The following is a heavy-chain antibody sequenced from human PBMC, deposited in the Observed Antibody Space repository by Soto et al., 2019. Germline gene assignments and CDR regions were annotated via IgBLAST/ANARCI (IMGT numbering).Heavy chain of an antibody. CDR1: GFTFSSYS. J-gene: IGHJ3*02. CDR3: ARDRVATIIGVMVSGDAFDI. CDR2: ISSSSCYI. Sequence: GGSLRLSCAASGFTFSSYSMNWVRQAPGKGLEWVSSISSSSCYIYYADSVKGRFTISRDNAKNSLYLQMNSLRAEDTAVYYCARDRVATIIGVMVSGDAFDIWGQGTMVTVSS. V-gene: IGHV3-21*01. D-gene: IGHD5-12*01.